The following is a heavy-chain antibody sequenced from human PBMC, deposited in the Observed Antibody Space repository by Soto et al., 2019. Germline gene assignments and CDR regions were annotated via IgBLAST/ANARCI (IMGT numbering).Heavy chain of an antibody. CDR1: GFTFTRYS. Sequence: GESLRLACAASGFTFTRYSMNWVRQAPGKGLEWVSSISITTNYIYYGDSMKGRFTISRDNAKNSLYLEMNSLRAEDTAVYYCARESEDLTSNFDYWGQGTLVTVSS. CDR3: ARESEDLTSNFDY. J-gene: IGHJ4*02. CDR2: ISITTNYI. V-gene: IGHV3-21*06.